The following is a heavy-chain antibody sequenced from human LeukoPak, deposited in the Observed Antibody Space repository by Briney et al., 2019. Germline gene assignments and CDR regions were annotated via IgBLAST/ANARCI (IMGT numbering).Heavy chain of an antibody. CDR3: ARDPMYNGGNSGAFDF. CDR2: ISGSGAT. Sequence: GGSLRLSCAASGFPFNAYWMTWIRQAPGKGLEWISYISGSGATYYAASVKGRFTISRDNAQNSLRLQMSSLRAEDTAVYYCARDPMYNGGNSGAFDFWGQGTLVTVSS. CDR1: GFPFNAYW. V-gene: IGHV3-11*01. J-gene: IGHJ3*01. D-gene: IGHD4-23*01.